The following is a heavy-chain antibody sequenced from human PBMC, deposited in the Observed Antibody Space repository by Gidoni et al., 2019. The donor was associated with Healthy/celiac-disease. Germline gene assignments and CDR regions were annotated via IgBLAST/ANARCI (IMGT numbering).Heavy chain of an antibody. D-gene: IGHD1-1*01. CDR1: GYTFTGYY. CDR3: ARDGPWTYYYYGMDV. J-gene: IGHJ6*02. V-gene: IGHV1-2*02. Sequence: QVQLVQSGAEVKKPGASVKVSCKASGYTFTGYYMHWVRQAPGQGLEWMGWINPNSGGTNYAQKCQGRVTMTRDTSISTAYMELSRLRSDDTAVYYCARDGPWTYYYYGMDVWGQGTTVTVSS. CDR2: INPNSGGT.